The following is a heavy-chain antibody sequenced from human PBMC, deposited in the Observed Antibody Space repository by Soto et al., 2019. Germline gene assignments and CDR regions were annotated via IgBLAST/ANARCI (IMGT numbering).Heavy chain of an antibody. D-gene: IGHD6-6*01. V-gene: IGHV1-69*06. CDR2: IIPIFGTA. Sequence: SVKVYCKASGVTFSSYAIRWVRQAPGQGLEWMGGIIPIFGTANYAQKFQGRVTITADKSTSTAYMELSSLRSEDTAVYYCARDKSQLEYYGMDVWGQGTTVTVSS. CDR3: ARDKSQLEYYGMDV. J-gene: IGHJ6*02. CDR1: GVTFSSYA.